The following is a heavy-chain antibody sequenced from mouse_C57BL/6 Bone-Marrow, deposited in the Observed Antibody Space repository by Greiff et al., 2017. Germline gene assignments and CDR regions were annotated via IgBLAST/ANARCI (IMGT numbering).Heavy chain of an antibody. D-gene: IGHD2-1*01. CDR2: IYPRSGNT. J-gene: IGHJ3*01. CDR3: ARAGYGNPFAY. V-gene: IGHV1-81*01. CDR1: GYTFTSYG. Sequence: QVQLKESGAELARPGASVKLSCKASGYTFTSYGISWVKQRTGPGLEWIGEIYPRSGNTYYNEKFKGKATLTADTSSSTAYMELRSLTSEDSAVYFCARAGYGNPFAYWGKGTLVTISA.